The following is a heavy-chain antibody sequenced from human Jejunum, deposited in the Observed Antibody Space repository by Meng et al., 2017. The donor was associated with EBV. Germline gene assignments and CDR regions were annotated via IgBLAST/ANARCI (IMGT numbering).Heavy chain of an antibody. Sequence: QVQLPASGPGLVNPSGTLSLTCAVSGGSITSRYWWTWVRQPPGEGLEWIGEIYHDGSANYSPSLKSRVTILLDKSENHFSLKLNSVTAADTAVYYCARVRCSGGSCFYFDYWGQGALVTVSS. CDR1: GGSITSRYW. J-gene: IGHJ4*02. D-gene: IGHD2-15*01. CDR2: IYHDGSA. V-gene: IGHV4-4*02. CDR3: ARVRCSGGSCFYFDY.